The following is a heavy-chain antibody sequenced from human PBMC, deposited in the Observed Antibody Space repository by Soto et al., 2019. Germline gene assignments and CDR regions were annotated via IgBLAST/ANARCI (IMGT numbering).Heavy chain of an antibody. J-gene: IGHJ5*01. CDR3: ARGNNWFFF. V-gene: IGHV4-4*08. Sequence: SDTLSLTCLVSGGSINNAFWNWIRHTPGKGLQWVGYIYSTGYAAYNPPLEARATISMDKSRNQVSLRLTSVTAEDTATYYCARGNNWFFFWGQGTPVTVSS. CDR2: IYSTGYA. CDR1: GGSINNAF.